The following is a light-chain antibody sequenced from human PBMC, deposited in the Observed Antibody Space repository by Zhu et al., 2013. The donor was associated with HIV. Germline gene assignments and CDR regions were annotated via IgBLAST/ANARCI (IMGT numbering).Light chain of an antibody. CDR2: DAS. J-gene: IGKJ1*01. V-gene: IGKV1-39*01. Sequence: DIQMTQSPSSLSASVGDRVTITCRASQSVSYHLNWYQQKPGKAPTLLIYDASTLHSGVPSTFSGSGSGTEFTLTITSLQPEDFATYYCQQSYETPRTFGQGTKVDIK. CDR1: QSVSYH. CDR3: QQSYETPRT.